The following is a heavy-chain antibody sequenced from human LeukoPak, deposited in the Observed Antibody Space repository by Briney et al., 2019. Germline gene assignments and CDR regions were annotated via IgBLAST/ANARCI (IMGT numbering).Heavy chain of an antibody. CDR3: ARDDCSGGSCYAGFDY. Sequence: GGSLRLSCAASGSTFSDYYMSWIRQAPGKGLEWVSYISSSGSTIYYADSVKGRFTISRDNAKNSLYLQMNSLRAEDTAVYYCARDDCSGGSCYAGFDYWGQGTLVTVSS. D-gene: IGHD2-15*01. CDR1: GSTFSDYY. V-gene: IGHV3-11*01. J-gene: IGHJ4*02. CDR2: ISSSGSTI.